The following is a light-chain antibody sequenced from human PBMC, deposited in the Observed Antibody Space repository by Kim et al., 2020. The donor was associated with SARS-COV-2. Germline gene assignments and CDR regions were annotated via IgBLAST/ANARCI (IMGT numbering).Light chain of an antibody. CDR1: SGSVSTSYY. Sequence: GGTVTLTCGLSSGSVSTSYYPNWYQQTPGQAPRTLISNTNTRSSGVPDRFSGSILGNKAALTITGAQADDESDYYCVLYMGSGISVFGGGTRLTVL. CDR2: NTN. J-gene: IGLJ3*02. CDR3: VLYMGSGISV. V-gene: IGLV8-61*01.